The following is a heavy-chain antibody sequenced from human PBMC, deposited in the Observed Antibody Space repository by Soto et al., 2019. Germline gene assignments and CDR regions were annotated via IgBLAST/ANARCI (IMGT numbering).Heavy chain of an antibody. D-gene: IGHD6-19*01. CDR3: ARHSGRFGMAGAGIAS. V-gene: IGHV4-39*01. CDR2: VDYSGTT. Sequence: QLQLQESGPGLVKPSDTLSLTCTVSGGSIRDSNYYWGWFRQSPGKGLEWIGSVDYSGTTYYKPSLQSQVTISVATSKHQFSLNLRSVTATDTAVYYCARHSGRFGMAGAGIASWGQGTRVTVSS. CDR1: GGSIRDSNYY. J-gene: IGHJ5*01.